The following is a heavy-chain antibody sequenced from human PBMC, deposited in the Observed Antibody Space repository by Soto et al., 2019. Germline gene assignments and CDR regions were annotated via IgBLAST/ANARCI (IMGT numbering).Heavy chain of an antibody. CDR3: ARGLLWFGELLRQRNWFDP. J-gene: IGHJ5*02. D-gene: IGHD3-10*01. CDR1: GYTFTSYG. CDR2: ISAYNGNT. V-gene: IGHV1-18*01. Sequence: ASVKVSCKASGYTFTSYGISWVRQAPGQGLEWMGWISAYNGNTNYAQKLQGRVTMTTDTSTSTAYMELRSLRSDDTAVYYCARGLLWFGELLRQRNWFDPWGQGTLVTVSS.